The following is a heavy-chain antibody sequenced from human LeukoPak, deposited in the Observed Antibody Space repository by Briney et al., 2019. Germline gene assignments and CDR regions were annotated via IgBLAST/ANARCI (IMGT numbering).Heavy chain of an antibody. Sequence: PGGSLRLSCAASGFTVSSNYMSWIRQAPGKGLEWVSYISHDSSYTNYADSVKGRFAISRDNAKNSLYLQINSLTAEDTAIYYCARRPSAVRGVVDAFDIWGQGTLVTVSS. J-gene: IGHJ3*02. V-gene: IGHV3-11*03. CDR2: ISHDSSYT. D-gene: IGHD3-10*01. CDR3: ARRPSAVRGVVDAFDI. CDR1: GFTVSSNY.